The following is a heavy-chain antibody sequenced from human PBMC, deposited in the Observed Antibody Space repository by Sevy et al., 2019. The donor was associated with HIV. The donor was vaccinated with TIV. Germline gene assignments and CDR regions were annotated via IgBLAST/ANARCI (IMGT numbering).Heavy chain of an antibody. D-gene: IGHD2-8*01. Sequence: GGSLRLSCTTSGFRFSIYAMTWVRQAPGKGLEWVSSFCMGGDRIYYADPVRGRVTISRDDSKNTLYLKMNNLRPDDTAKYYCAREGCRKGHDYWGHGTLVTVS. V-gene: IGHV3-23*01. CDR1: GFRFSIYA. CDR3: AREGCRKGHDY. CDR2: FCMGGDRI. J-gene: IGHJ4*01.